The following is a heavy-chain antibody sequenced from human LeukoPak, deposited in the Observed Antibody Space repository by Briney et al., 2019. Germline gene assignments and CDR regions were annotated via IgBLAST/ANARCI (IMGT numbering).Heavy chain of an antibody. CDR3: AKDPGLRYFDWLLREVDY. J-gene: IGHJ4*02. CDR2: IRYDGSNK. Sequence: GGSLRLSCAASGFTFSSYGMHWVRQAPGKGLEWVAFIRYDGSNKYYADSVKGRFTISRDNSKNTLYLQMNSLRAEDTAVYYCAKDPGLRYFDWLLREVDYWGQGTLVTVSS. CDR1: GFTFSSYG. D-gene: IGHD3-9*01. V-gene: IGHV3-30*02.